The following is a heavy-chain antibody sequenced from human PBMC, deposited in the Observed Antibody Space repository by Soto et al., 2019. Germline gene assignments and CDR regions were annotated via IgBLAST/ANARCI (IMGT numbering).Heavy chain of an antibody. CDR3: ARDHHEFSNSYFFDT. D-gene: IGHD2-21*01. V-gene: IGHV1-18*01. CDR1: GYPFDTYG. J-gene: IGHJ5*02. CDR2: ISAYNGQT. Sequence: ASVKVSCKASGYPFDTYGINWVRQAPGQRPEWMGWISAYNGQTDYAQNFQGRVTMATDTSTNTAYMELRNLRSDDTAVYYCARDHHEFSNSYFFDTWGPGTLVTVSS.